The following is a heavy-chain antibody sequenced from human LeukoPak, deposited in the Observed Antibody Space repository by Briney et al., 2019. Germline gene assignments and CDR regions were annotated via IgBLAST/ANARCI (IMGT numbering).Heavy chain of an antibody. V-gene: IGHV1-46*01. D-gene: IGHD6-13*01. CDR3: ARVLGEQQDDAFDI. CDR1: GGTFSSYA. J-gene: IGHJ3*02. CDR2: INPSGGST. Sequence: GASVKVSCKASGGTFSSYAISWVRQAPGQGLEWMGIINPSGGSTSYAQKFQGRVTMTRDTSTSTVYMELSSLRSEDTAVYYCARVLGEQQDDAFDIWGQGTMVTVSS.